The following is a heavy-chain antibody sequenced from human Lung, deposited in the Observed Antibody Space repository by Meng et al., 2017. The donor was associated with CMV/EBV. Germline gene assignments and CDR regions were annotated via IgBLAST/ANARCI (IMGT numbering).Heavy chain of an antibody. D-gene: IGHD1-26*01. J-gene: IGHJ4*02. CDR3: AKGSSGSPR. CDR2: IKADGSER. V-gene: IGHV3-7*01. CDR1: RFSFGGLW. Sequence: GESLKISCTSSRFSFGGLWMNWVRQAPGKGLEWVANIKADGSERYYVDSVKGRFTISRDNSKNTLYLQMNSLRAEDTAVYYCAKGSSGSPRRGQGTRVTVSS.